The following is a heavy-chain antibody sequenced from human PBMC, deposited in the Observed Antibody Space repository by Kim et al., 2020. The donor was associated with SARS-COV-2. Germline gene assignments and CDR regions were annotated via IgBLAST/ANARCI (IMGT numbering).Heavy chain of an antibody. V-gene: IGHV4-34*01. CDR1: GGSFSGYY. CDR3: ARVPPYYDFWSGYRGDYY. D-gene: IGHD3-3*01. J-gene: IGHJ6*03. Sequence: SETLSLTCAVYGGSFSGYYWSWIRQPPGKGLEWIGEINHSGSTNYNPSLKSRVTISVDTSKNQFSLKLSSVTAADTAVYYCARVPPYYDFWSGYRGDYY. CDR2: INHSGST.